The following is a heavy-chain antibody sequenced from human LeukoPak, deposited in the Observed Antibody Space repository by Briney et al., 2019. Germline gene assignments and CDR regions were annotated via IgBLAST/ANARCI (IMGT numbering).Heavy chain of an antibody. Sequence: GGSLRLSCAASGFTFSNAWMNWVRQAPGEGLEWVGRIKSKTDGGTTDYAAPVKGRFTISRDDSKNTLYLQMNSLKTEDTAVYYCTTDPYIVGATIDYWGQGTLVTVSS. V-gene: IGHV3-15*07. D-gene: IGHD1-26*01. CDR1: GFTFSNAW. CDR2: IKSKTDGGTT. J-gene: IGHJ4*02. CDR3: TTDPYIVGATIDY.